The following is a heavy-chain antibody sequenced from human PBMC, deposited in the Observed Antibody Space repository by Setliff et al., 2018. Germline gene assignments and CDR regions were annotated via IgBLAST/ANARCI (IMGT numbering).Heavy chain of an antibody. Sequence: LRLSCAASGFTFSSYGMHWVRQAPGKGLEWVAVISYDGSNKYYADSVKGRFTISRDNSKNTLYLQMNSLRAEDTAVYYCAKDLGSTLWFGELLSTDAFDIWGQGTMVPVSS. CDR3: AKDLGSTLWFGELLSTDAFDI. V-gene: IGHV3-30*18. CDR1: GFTFSSYG. CDR2: ISYDGSNK. J-gene: IGHJ3*02. D-gene: IGHD3-10*01.